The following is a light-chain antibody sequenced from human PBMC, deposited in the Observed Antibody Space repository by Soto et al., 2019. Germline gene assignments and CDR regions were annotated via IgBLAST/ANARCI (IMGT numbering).Light chain of an antibody. CDR3: QQYTNKNNPGM. V-gene: IGKV1-5*01. Sequence: DIQLTQSPPTLSASVGDRVTITCRASQTISTWMAWYHQKPGKAPKLLVYDASTLQSGVASRFSGSGSGKEVNLMIGGMRNDDSATYYCQQYTNKNNPGMFGQGTK. CDR2: DAS. J-gene: IGKJ2*01. CDR1: QTISTW.